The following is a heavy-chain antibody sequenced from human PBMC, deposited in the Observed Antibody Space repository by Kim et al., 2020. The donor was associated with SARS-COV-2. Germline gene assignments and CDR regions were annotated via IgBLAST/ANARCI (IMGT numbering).Heavy chain of an antibody. V-gene: IGHV3-53*01. CDR3: ARDYYASGNFYSYFDK. CDR1: GFTVSNSY. Sequence: GGSLRLSCAASGFTVSNSYMSWVRQAPGKGREWVSLIYAGGNTYYADSVKGRFTISRDNSKNTLFLQMSSLRAEDTAVYFCARDYYASGNFYSYFDKWGRGTLVTVSS. J-gene: IGHJ4*02. CDR2: IYAGGNT. D-gene: IGHD3-10*01.